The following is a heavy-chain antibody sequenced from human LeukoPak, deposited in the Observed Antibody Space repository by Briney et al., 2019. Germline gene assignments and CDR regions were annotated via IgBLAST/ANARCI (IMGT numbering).Heavy chain of an antibody. Sequence: PSETLSLTCAVSGGSISSSNWWSWVRQPPGKGLEWIGEIYHSGSTNYNPSLKSRVTMSVDTSKNQFSLKLSSVTAADTAVYYCARDRGVRGVRDWFDPWGQGTLVTVSS. D-gene: IGHD3-10*01. CDR3: ARDRGVRGVRDWFDP. J-gene: IGHJ5*02. CDR1: GGSISSSNW. CDR2: IYHSGST. V-gene: IGHV4-4*02.